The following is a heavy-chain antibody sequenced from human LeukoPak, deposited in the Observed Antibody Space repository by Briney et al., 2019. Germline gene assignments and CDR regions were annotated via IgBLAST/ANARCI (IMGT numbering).Heavy chain of an antibody. J-gene: IGHJ4*02. CDR1: GFTFSSYA. CDR3: AKNGLWELLPFDY. CDR2: ISGSAGNT. V-gene: IGHV3-23*01. D-gene: IGHD1-26*01. Sequence: PGGSLRLSCAASGFTFSSYAMSWVRQAPGKGLEWVSAISGSAGNTYYADSVKGRFTISRDNSKNTLYLQMNSLRAEDTAVYYCAKNGLWELLPFDYWGQGTLVTVSS.